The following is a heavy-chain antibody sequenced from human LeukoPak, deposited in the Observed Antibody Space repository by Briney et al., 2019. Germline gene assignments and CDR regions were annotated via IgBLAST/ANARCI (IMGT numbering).Heavy chain of an antibody. Sequence: SETLSLTCTVSGGSISSSSYYWGWIRQPPGKGLEWIGSIYYSGSTYYNPSLKSRVTISVDTSKNQFSLKLSSVTAADTAVYYCARRYYYVGNNWFDPWGQGTLVTVSS. CDR3: ARRYYYVGNNWFDP. CDR1: GGSISSSSYY. D-gene: IGHD3-10*02. CDR2: IYYSGST. V-gene: IGHV4-39*01. J-gene: IGHJ5*02.